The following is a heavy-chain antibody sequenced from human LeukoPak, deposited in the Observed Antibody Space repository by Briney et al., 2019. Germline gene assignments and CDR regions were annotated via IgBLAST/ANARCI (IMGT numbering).Heavy chain of an antibody. CDR2: INPSGGST. CDR3: ARVNQDYDFWSGYYKSPGDY. J-gene: IGHJ4*02. Sequence: ASVKVSCKASGYTFTSYYMHWVRQAPGQGLEWMGIINPSGGSTSYAQKFQGRVTMTRDMSTSTVYMELSSLRSDDTAVYYCARVNQDYDFWSGYYKSPGDYWGQGTLVTVSS. V-gene: IGHV1-46*01. CDR1: GYTFTSYY. D-gene: IGHD3-3*01.